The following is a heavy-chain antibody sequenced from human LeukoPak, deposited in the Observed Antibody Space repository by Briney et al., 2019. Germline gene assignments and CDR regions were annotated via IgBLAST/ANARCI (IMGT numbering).Heavy chain of an antibody. V-gene: IGHV4-4*02. J-gene: IGHJ4*02. CDR2: IYHSGST. Sequence: KTSETLSLTCAVSGGSISSSNWWSWVRQPPGKGLEWIGEIYHSGSTNYNPSLKSRVTISVDKSKNQFSLKLSSVTAADTAVYYCARAHYDSSGYGSRFDYWGQGTLVTVSS. D-gene: IGHD3-22*01. CDR1: GGSISSSNW. CDR3: ARAHYDSSGYGSRFDY.